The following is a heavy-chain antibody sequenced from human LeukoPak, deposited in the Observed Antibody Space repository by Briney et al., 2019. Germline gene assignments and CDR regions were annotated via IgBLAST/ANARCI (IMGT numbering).Heavy chain of an antibody. D-gene: IGHD4-17*01. CDR1: GDSVSSNSAA. CDR2: TYYRSKWYN. CDR3: ARDLGITVTTISSGAFDI. V-gene: IGHV6-1*01. J-gene: IGHJ3*02. Sequence: SQTLSLTCAISGDSVSSNSAAWNWIRQSPSRGLEWLGRTYYRSKWYNDYAVSVKSRITINPDTSKNQFSLQLNSVTPEDTAVYYCARDLGITVTTISSGAFDIWGQGTTVTISS.